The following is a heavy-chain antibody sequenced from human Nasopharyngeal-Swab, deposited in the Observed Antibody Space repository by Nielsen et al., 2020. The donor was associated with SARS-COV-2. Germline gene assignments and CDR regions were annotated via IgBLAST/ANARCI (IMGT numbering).Heavy chain of an antibody. CDR3: ARGRSSSWEDYFDY. CDR2: IWYDGSNK. V-gene: IGHV3-33*01. D-gene: IGHD6-13*01. Sequence: GGSLRLSCAASGFTFNSYGMHWVRPAPGKGLEWVAVIWYDGSNKYYADSVKGRFTISRDNSKNTLYLQMNSLRAEDTAVYYCARGRSSSWEDYFDYWGQGTLVTVSS. CDR1: GFTFNSYG. J-gene: IGHJ4*02.